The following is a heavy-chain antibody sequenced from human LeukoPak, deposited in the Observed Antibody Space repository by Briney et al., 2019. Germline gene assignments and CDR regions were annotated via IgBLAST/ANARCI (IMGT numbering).Heavy chain of an antibody. D-gene: IGHD4-11*01. Sequence: SETLSLNCTVSGDSISTYYWSWIRQPPGKGLEWIGYIYYSGSTNYNPSLKSRLTMSVDTSKSQFSLELSSVTAADTAVYFRARDYSNYIMDYWGHGILVTVSS. J-gene: IGHJ4*01. CDR1: GDSISTYY. V-gene: IGHV4-59*01. CDR2: IYYSGST. CDR3: ARDYSNYIMDY.